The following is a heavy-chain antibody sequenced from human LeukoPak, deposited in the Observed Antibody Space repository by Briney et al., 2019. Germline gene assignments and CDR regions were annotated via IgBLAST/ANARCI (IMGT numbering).Heavy chain of an antibody. J-gene: IGHJ4*02. D-gene: IGHD2-2*01. CDR1: GYTFTNYH. V-gene: IGHV1-18*01. CDR2: VSVYNGVT. CDR3: ARGLGYCDTTTCYGELPGDY. Sequence: GASVKVSCKASGYTFTNYHVSWVRQSPGQGLEWVGRVSVYNGVTKYAENLQGRVTMTTDTSTTTAYMELRSLRSDDTAVYYCARGLGYCDTTTCYGELPGDYWSQGTLVTVSS.